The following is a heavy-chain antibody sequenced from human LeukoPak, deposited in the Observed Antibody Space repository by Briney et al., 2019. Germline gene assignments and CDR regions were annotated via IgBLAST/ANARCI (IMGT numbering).Heavy chain of an antibody. V-gene: IGHV3-23*01. Sequence: GGSLRLSCAASGFTFSSYAMSWVRQAPGKGLEWVSAISGSGGSTYYADSVKGRFTISRDNSKNTLYLQMNSLRAEDTAVYYCAKNYDSSGYYYGLRDYWGQGTLVTVSS. CDR1: GFTFSSYA. D-gene: IGHD3-22*01. J-gene: IGHJ4*02. CDR2: ISGSGGST. CDR3: AKNYDSSGYYYGLRDY.